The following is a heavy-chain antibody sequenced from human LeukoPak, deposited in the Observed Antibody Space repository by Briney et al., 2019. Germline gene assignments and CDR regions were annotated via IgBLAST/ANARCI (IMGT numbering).Heavy chain of an antibody. Sequence: GGALRLSCAASGFTFSSYAMGWVRQAPGKGLEWLSTISGSGDTTYYADSVKGRFTISRDESKNTLYLQMHGLRAEDTAVYYCAKDRANIEPVSHFDSWGEGTLVTVSS. CDR2: ISGSGDTT. CDR3: AKDRANIEPVSHFDS. D-gene: IGHD2-2*01. V-gene: IGHV3-23*01. J-gene: IGHJ4*02. CDR1: GFTFSSYA.